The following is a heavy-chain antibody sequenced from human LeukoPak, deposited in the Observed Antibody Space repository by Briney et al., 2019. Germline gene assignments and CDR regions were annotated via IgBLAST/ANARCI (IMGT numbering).Heavy chain of an antibody. V-gene: IGHV3-23*01. J-gene: IGHJ4*02. CDR1: GFTFNNYG. CDR3: AKLGHTSGYYARHSDY. Sequence: GGSLRLSCAASGFTFNNYGMSWVRQAPGRGLEWGAAISRDGGDTFYADSVKGRFTISRDNSKNTVYLQMNSLRAEDTALYYCAKLGHTSGYYARHSDYWGQGTLVTVSS. CDR2: ISRDGGDT. D-gene: IGHD3-22*01.